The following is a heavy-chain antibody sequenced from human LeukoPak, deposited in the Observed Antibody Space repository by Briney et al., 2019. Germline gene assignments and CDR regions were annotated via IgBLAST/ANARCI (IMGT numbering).Heavy chain of an antibody. CDR3: ARGSIAVAGTKGNWFDP. V-gene: IGHV1-2*02. CDR1: GYTFTRYY. J-gene: IGHJ5*02. D-gene: IGHD6-19*01. Sequence: ASVKVSCKASGYTFTRYYMHCVRQAPGQGLEWMGWINPNSGGTNYAQKFQGRVTMTRDTSISTAYMELSRLRSDDTAVYYCARGSIAVAGTKGNWFDPWGQGTLVTVSS. CDR2: INPNSGGT.